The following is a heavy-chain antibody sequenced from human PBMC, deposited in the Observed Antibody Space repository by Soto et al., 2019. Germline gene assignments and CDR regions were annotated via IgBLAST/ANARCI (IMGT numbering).Heavy chain of an antibody. J-gene: IGHJ4*02. CDR2: IFLGGSA. Sequence: QVQLQQWGAGLLKPSETLSLTCAVYGGPFSGYSWSWIRQPPGKGLEWIGEIFLGGSANYSPSLKGRVTISVDTSKNQFSLELSSVTAADTAVYDCARPHYDSNTFYYFFDLWGQGTLVTVSS. CDR1: GGPFSGYS. CDR3: ARPHYDSNTFYYFFDL. D-gene: IGHD3-22*01. V-gene: IGHV4-34*12.